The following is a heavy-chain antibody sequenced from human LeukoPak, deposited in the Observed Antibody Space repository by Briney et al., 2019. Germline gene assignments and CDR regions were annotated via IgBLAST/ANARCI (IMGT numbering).Heavy chain of an antibody. Sequence: PGRSLRLSCTASGFTYGDYAMSWVRQAPGKGLEWVGFIRSKAYGGTTEYAASVKGRFTISRDDSKSIAYLQMYSLKTEDTAVYYCTRDSSSWYYVAFDIWGQGTMVTVSS. CDR2: IRSKAYGGTT. D-gene: IGHD6-13*01. J-gene: IGHJ3*02. CDR1: GFTYGDYA. V-gene: IGHV3-49*04. CDR3: TRDSSSWYYVAFDI.